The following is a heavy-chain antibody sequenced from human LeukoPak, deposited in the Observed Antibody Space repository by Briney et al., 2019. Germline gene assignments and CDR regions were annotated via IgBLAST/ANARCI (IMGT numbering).Heavy chain of an antibody. CDR2: ISSSSSTI. D-gene: IGHD2-2*03. CDR3: ARGVGYCSSTSCSLYYYYYYYMDV. CDR1: GFTFSSYS. V-gene: IGHV3-48*01. Sequence: GGSLRLSCAASGFTFSSYSMNWVRQAPGKGLEWVSYISSSSSTIYYADSVKGRFTISRDNAKNSLYLQMNSLRAEDTAVYYCARGVGYCSSTSCSLYYYYYYYMDVWGKGTTVTVSS. J-gene: IGHJ6*03.